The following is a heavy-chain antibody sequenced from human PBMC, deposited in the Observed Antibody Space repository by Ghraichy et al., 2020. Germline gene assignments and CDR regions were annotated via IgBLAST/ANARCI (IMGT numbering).Heavy chain of an antibody. Sequence: SVKVSCKASGFTFTSSAMQWVRQARGQRLEWIGWIVVGSGNTNYAQKFQERVTITRDMSTSTAYMELSSLRSEDTAVYYCAADQYYDSSGYPTSSHLFDYWGQGTLVTVSS. CDR2: IVVGSGNT. CDR1: GFTFTSSA. CDR3: AADQYYDSSGYPTSSHLFDY. V-gene: IGHV1-58*02. J-gene: IGHJ4*02. D-gene: IGHD3-22*01.